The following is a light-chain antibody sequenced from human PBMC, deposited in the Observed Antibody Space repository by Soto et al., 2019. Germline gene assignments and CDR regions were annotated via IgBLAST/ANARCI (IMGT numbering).Light chain of an antibody. J-gene: IGKJ1*01. Sequence: DIEMTQSPSSLSESVGDRFTITCRASQTISNWLAWYQQKPGKAXKLLIYRASTLQIGVPSRFSGSGSGTEFTLTISSLQPDDFATYYCQLYHTIFGQGTKVDIK. V-gene: IGKV1-5*03. CDR1: QTISNW. CDR2: RAS. CDR3: QLYHTI.